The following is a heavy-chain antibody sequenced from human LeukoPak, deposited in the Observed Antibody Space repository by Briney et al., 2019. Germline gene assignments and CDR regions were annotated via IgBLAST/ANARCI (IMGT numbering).Heavy chain of an antibody. J-gene: IGHJ3*02. D-gene: IGHD3-3*01. V-gene: IGHV3-11*03. CDR3: ARRFWYAFDI. Sequence: GGSLRLSCAASGFTFSDYYMSWMREAPGKGLEWVSYISSSSSYTNYADSVKGRFTISRDNAKNSLYLQMTSLRAEDTAVYYCARRFWYAFDIWGQGTMVTVSS. CDR1: GFTFSDYY. CDR2: ISSSSSYT.